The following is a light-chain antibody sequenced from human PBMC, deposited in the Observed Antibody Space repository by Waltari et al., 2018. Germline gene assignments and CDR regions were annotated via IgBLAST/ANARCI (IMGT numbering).Light chain of an antibody. CDR2: GNN. CDR3: QSYDNGLSGPYV. J-gene: IGLJ1*01. Sequence: QSVLMPSPLVSGATVQRVTLSCTGSDSTIEAGIHVQWYHQRPGKAPKLLIHGNNNRPSGFPDRFSASPSGTSASLAITGLQAEDGGDYYCQSYDNGLSGPYVFGSGTEVTVL. V-gene: IGLV1-40*01. CDR1: DSTIEAGIH.